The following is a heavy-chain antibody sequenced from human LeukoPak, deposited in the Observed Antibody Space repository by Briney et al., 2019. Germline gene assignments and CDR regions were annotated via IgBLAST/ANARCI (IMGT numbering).Heavy chain of an antibody. CDR1: GYTFSDNH. J-gene: IGHJ3*01. Sequence: ASVKVSCKAPGYTFSDNHMYWIRQAPGQGLECMGWISPNTGATNYAQRFQGRITMTGDTSISTGYMELRSLRSDDTAVYYCARELGRNAFDVWGQGTMVTVSS. CDR2: ISPNTGAT. CDR3: ARELGRNAFDV. V-gene: IGHV1-2*02. D-gene: IGHD7-27*01.